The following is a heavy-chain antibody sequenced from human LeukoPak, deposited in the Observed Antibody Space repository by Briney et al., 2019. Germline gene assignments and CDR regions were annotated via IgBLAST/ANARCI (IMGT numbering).Heavy chain of an antibody. CDR2: IYSGGST. CDR1: GLTVSSNY. J-gene: IGHJ4*02. Sequence: GGSLRLSCAASGLTVSSNYMSWVRQAPGKGLEWVSIIYSGGSTYYADSVKGRFTISRDNSKNTLYLQMNSLRAEDTAVYYCAREGLHYYDSSGYSVYWGQGTLVTVSS. D-gene: IGHD3-22*01. V-gene: IGHV3-66*01. CDR3: AREGLHYYDSSGYSVY.